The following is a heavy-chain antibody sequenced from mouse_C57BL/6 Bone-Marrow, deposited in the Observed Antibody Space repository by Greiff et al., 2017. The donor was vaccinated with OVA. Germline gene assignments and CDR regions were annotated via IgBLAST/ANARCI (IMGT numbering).Heavy chain of an antibody. J-gene: IGHJ1*03. D-gene: IGHD1-1*01. CDR3: TRDCSTTGVALYWYFDV. V-gene: IGHV1-15*01. Sequence: VQLQESGAELVRPGASVTLSCKASGYTFTDYEMHWVKQTPVHGLEWIGAIDPETGGTAYNQKFKGKAILTADKSSSPAYMELLSLTSEDSAVYYCTRDCSTTGVALYWYFDVWGTGTTVTVSS. CDR1: GYTFTDYE. CDR2: IDPETGGT.